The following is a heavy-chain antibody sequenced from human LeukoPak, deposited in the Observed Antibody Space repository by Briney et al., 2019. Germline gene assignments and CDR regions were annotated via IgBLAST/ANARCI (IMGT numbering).Heavy chain of an antibody. CDR1: GGSFSGYY. D-gene: IGHD5-18*01. CDR3: ERSRQLWLTGYDY. CDR2: INHSGST. J-gene: IGHJ4*02. Sequence: PSETLSLTCAVYGGSFSGYYWSWIRQPPGKGLEWTGEINHSGSTNYNPSLKSRVPISVDTPKNQFSLNLSSVTAADTAVYYCERSRQLWLTGYDYWGQGTLVTVSS. V-gene: IGHV4-34*01.